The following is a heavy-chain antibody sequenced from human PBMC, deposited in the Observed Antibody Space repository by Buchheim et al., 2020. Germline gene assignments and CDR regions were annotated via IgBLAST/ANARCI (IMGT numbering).Heavy chain of an antibody. D-gene: IGHD3-22*01. CDR3: ARSTYYYDSTADY. J-gene: IGHJ4*02. Sequence: EVQLVESGGGLVQPGGSLRLSCAASGFTFSSYSMNWVRQAPGKGLEWVSYISSTSSTIYYADSVKGRFTISRDNAKNSLSLQMNSLRAEDTAVYYCARSTYYYDSTADYWGQGTL. V-gene: IGHV3-48*01. CDR1: GFTFSSYS. CDR2: ISSTSSTI.